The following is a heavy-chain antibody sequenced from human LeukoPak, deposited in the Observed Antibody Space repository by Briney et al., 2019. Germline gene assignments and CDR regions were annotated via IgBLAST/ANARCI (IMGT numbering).Heavy chain of an antibody. Sequence: PSGTLSLTCAVSGGSISSSNWWSWVRQPPGKGLEWIGEIYHSGSTTYNPSLKSRVTISVDKSKNQFSLKLSSVTAADTAVYYCAREPIVVVVAAQAALTSYYFDYWGQGTLVTVSS. CDR2: IYHSGST. J-gene: IGHJ4*02. CDR3: AREPIVVVVAAQAALTSYYFDY. D-gene: IGHD2-15*01. V-gene: IGHV4-4*02. CDR1: GGSISSSNW.